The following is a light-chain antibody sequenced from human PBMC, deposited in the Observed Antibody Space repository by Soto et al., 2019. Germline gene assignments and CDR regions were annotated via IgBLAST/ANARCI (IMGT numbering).Light chain of an antibody. Sequence: QSVLTQPPSVSAAPAQEVTVSCSGSGSNIETNYVSWYRQLPGTAPQLLIYENTLRPSGIPDRFSGSKSGTSATLGITGLQTGDEADYYCGTWDSSLSAGVFGTGTKVTVL. J-gene: IGLJ1*01. CDR3: GTWDSSLSAGV. CDR2: ENT. V-gene: IGLV1-51*02. CDR1: GSNIETNY.